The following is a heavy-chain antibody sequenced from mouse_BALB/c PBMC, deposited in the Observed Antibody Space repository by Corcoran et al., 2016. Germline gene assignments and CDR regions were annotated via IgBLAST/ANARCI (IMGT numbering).Heavy chain of an antibody. CDR2: ISCYNGAT. V-gene: IGHV1S34*01. Sequence: LVKTGASVKISCKASGYSFTGYYMHWVKQSHGKSLEWIGYISCYNGATSYNQKFKGKATFTVDTSSSTAYMQFNSLTSEDSAVYYCACNYPHYYAMDYWGQGTSVTVSS. CDR3: ACNYPHYYAMDY. D-gene: IGHD2-1*01. J-gene: IGHJ4*01. CDR1: GYSFTGYY.